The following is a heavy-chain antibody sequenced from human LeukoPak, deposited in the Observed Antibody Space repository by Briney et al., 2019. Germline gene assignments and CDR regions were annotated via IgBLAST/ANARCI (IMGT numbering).Heavy chain of an antibody. CDR3: SGDHETFFDL. D-gene: IGHD2/OR15-2a*01. J-gene: IGHJ4*02. V-gene: IGHV3-66*01. CDR1: GLTVRSNY. CDR2: IYSGGST. Sequence: PGGSLRLSCAASGLTVRSNYISWIRQAQGQGLDLVSVIYSGGSTYYEDTVKRRFTISRDISTNKVYLQMNSLRAADTAVSYCSGDHETFFDLWGEGTRLSVSS.